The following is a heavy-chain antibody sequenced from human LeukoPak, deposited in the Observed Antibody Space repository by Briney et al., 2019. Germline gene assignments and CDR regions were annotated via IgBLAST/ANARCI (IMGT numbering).Heavy chain of an antibody. CDR1: GYTLTELF. D-gene: IGHD6-13*01. CDR2: FDPEDGET. Sequence: ASVKVSCKVSGYTLTELFMHWVRQAPGKGLEWMGGFDPEDGETIYAQKFQGRVTMTEDTSTDTAYMELSSLRSEDTAVYYCATASIAAAGTGYYGMDVWGQGTTVTVSS. V-gene: IGHV1-24*01. J-gene: IGHJ6*02. CDR3: ATASIAAAGTGYYGMDV.